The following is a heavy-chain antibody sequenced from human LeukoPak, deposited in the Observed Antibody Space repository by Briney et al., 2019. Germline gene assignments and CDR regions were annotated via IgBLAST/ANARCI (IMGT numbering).Heavy chain of an antibody. J-gene: IGHJ4*02. CDR3: ARAGLYYYDSTGYPFDY. CDR1: GGTFSSYA. V-gene: IGHV1-69*04. CDR2: IIPILGIA. D-gene: IGHD3-22*01. Sequence: SVKVSCKASGGTFSSYAISWVRPAPGQGLAWMGRIIPILGIANYAQKFQGRVTITADKSTSTAYMELSSLRSEDTAVYYCARAGLYYYDSTGYPFDYWGQGTLVTVSS.